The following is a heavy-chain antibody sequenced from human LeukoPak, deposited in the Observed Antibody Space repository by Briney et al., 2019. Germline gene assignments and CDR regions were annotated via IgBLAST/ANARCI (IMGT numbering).Heavy chain of an antibody. CDR2: LRGSSSFI. CDR1: GFSFSSYR. J-gene: IGHJ6*03. V-gene: IGHV3-21*01. Sequence: GGSLRLSCAASGFSFSSYRMRWVRQAPGKGREWVSSLRGSSSFIYYADSLKGRFTVSRDNARSSLFLQMNSLRAEDTGVYYCASGISGTTPISSYMDLWGKGTTVTVSS. D-gene: IGHD1-20*01. CDR3: ASGISGTTPISSYMDL.